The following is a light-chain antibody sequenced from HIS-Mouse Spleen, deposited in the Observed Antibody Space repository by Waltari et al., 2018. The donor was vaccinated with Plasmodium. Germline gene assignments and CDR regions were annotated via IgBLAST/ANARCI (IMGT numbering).Light chain of an antibody. CDR3: YSTDSSSNHRV. Sequence: HELSLPPSVSLSPRQTDRTPCSGDPLPNKYALVYQQKSGQAPVLVIYEDSKRPPGIPERFSGSSSGTMATLTISGAQVEDEADYYCYSTDSSSNHRVFGGGTKLTVL. V-gene: IGLV3-10*01. CDR1: PLPNKY. CDR2: EDS. J-gene: IGLJ3*02.